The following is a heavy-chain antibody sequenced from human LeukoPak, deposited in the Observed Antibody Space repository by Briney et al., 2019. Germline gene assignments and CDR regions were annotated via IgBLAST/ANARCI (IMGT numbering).Heavy chain of an antibody. V-gene: IGHV3-43*01. CDR2: ISWDGGST. D-gene: IGHD3-10*01. CDR3: AKESHGSGDIDY. CDR1: GFTFDDYT. Sequence: PGGSLRLSCIASGFTFDDYTMHWVRQTPAKGLGWVSLISWDGGSTHFADSVKGRFTVSGDNSKNSLYLQMNSLRTEDTAFYYCAKESHGSGDIDYWGQGTLVTVSS. J-gene: IGHJ4*02.